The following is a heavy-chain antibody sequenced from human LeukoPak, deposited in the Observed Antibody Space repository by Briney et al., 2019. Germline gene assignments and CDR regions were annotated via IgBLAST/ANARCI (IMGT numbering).Heavy chain of an antibody. D-gene: IGHD6-13*01. Sequence: PGGSLRLSCAASGFTFSSYAMSWVRQAPGKGLEWVSAISGSGGSTYYADSVKGRFTISRDNSKNTLYLQMNSLRAEDTAVYYCAKGAAHTSSGSSSWHYPGAFDIWGQGTMVTVSS. CDR2: ISGSGGST. V-gene: IGHV3-23*01. J-gene: IGHJ3*02. CDR1: GFTFSSYA. CDR3: AKGAAHTSSGSSSWHYPGAFDI.